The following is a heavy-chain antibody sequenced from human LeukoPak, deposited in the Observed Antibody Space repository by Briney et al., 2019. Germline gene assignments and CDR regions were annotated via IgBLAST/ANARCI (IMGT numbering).Heavy chain of an antibody. J-gene: IGHJ6*02. Sequence: GGSLRLSCVASGFTFSSYTMNWVRQAPGKGLEWVSSITDSGSYIYFADSLKGRFTISRDTAKNSLYLQMSSLRAEDTAVYYCARDGGFCSGGSCYFYGMDVWGQGTTVTVSS. CDR3: ARDGGFCSGGSCYFYGMDV. D-gene: IGHD2-15*01. CDR2: ITDSGSYI. V-gene: IGHV3-21*01. CDR1: GFTFSSYT.